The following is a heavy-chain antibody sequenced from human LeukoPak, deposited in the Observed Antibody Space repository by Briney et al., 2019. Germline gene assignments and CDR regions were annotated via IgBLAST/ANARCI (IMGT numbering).Heavy chain of an antibody. J-gene: IGHJ4*02. D-gene: IGHD1-26*01. CDR1: RFTFSSYA. CDR3: ARGGIRAFDY. Sequence: TGGSLRLSCAASRFTFSSYAMHWVRQAPGKGLEWVAVISYDGSKKYYADSVKGRFTISRDNSKNTLYLQMNSLRAEDTAVYYCARGGIRAFDYWGQGTLVTVSS. V-gene: IGHV3-30-3*01. CDR2: ISYDGSKK.